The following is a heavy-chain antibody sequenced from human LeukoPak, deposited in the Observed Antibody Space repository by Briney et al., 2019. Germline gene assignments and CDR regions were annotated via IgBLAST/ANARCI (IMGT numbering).Heavy chain of an antibody. J-gene: IGHJ3*02. Sequence: ASVKVSCKASGYTFTSYDINWVRQATGQGLEWMGWMNPNSGNTGYAQKFQGRVTMTRNTSISTAYMELSRLRFDDTVVYYCARGPRITIFGVVMANDAFDIWGQGTMVTVSS. CDR1: GYTFTSYD. V-gene: IGHV1-8*01. D-gene: IGHD3-3*01. CDR3: ARGPRITIFGVVMANDAFDI. CDR2: MNPNSGNT.